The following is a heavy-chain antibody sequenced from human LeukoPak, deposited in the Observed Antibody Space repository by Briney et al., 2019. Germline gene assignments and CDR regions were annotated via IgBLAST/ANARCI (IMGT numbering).Heavy chain of an antibody. CDR2: IYSSGRT. Sequence: PSETLSLTCAVSGGSISSSNSYWGWIRQSPGTGLEWIGNIYSSGRTNYNPSLGSRVTISIDTSENQFSLKLSSVTAADTAVYYCARKREGPTTGIDCWGQGTLVTVSS. CDR1: GGSISSSNSY. V-gene: IGHV4-39*07. J-gene: IGHJ4*02. CDR3: ARKREGPTTGIDC. D-gene: IGHD1-26*01.